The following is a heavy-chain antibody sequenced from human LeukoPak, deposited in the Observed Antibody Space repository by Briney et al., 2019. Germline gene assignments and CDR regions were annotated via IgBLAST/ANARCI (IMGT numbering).Heavy chain of an antibody. CDR3: ARVRDGYNDAYDI. Sequence: ASVKVSCKASGYTFTGYYMHWVRQAPGQGLEWMGWINPNSGGTNYAQKFQGRVTMTRDTSTSTAYMELSSLRSEDTAVYYCARVRDGYNDAYDIWGQGTMVTVPS. V-gene: IGHV1-2*02. J-gene: IGHJ3*02. D-gene: IGHD5-24*01. CDR1: GYTFTGYY. CDR2: INPNSGGT.